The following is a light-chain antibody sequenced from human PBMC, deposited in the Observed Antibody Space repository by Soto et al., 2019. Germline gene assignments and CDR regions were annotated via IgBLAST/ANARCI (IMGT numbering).Light chain of an antibody. CDR3: QQYNNWPRT. Sequence: EIVLTQSPATLSLSPGERATLSCRASQSVSSYSAWYQQKPGQAPRLLIYGASTRATGIPARFSGSGSGTEFTLTINSLQSEDFAVYYCQQYNNWPRTFGQGTKVDI. CDR2: GAS. J-gene: IGKJ1*01. CDR1: QSVSSY. V-gene: IGKV3-15*01.